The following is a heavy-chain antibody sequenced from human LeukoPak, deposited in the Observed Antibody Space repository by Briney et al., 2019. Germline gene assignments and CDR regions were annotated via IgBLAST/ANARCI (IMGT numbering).Heavy chain of an antibody. CDR1: GFTFSNFG. V-gene: IGHV3-33*05. Sequence: GGSLRLSCAASGFTFSNFGMHWVRQAPGKGLEWMAVIPFDGSNNYYADSVKGRSTISRDNSKNMLYLQMHSLRAEDTAVYCCEREGSDRGNGGVFDIWGEGTMVTVSS. D-gene: IGHD2-8*02. J-gene: IGHJ3*02. CDR3: EREGSDRGNGGVFDI. CDR2: IPFDGSNN.